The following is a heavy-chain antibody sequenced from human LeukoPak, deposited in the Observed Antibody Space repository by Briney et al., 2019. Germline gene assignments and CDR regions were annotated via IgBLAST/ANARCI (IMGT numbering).Heavy chain of an antibody. CDR3: ASRVPAAMRDAFDI. V-gene: IGHV4-34*01. CDR2: TYHTGST. D-gene: IGHD2-2*01. Sequence: PSETLSLTCAVYGGSLSGYYWSWIRQPPGKGLEWIGETYHTGSTNYNPSLKSRVTISVDKTKNQFSLKLTSVTAADTAVYYCASRVPAAMRDAFDIWGQGTMVTVSS. CDR1: GGSLSGYY. J-gene: IGHJ3*02.